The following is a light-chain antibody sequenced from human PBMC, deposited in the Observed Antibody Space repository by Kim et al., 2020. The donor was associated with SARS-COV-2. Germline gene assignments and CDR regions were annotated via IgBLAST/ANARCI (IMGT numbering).Light chain of an antibody. V-gene: IGLV3-1*01. CDR2: EDS. Sequence: SVSPGQTACITCSGDKLGDKYVCWYQQKPGQSPVVVIYEDSKRPSGIPERFSGSNSGNTATLTISGTQAMDEADYYCQAWDSSTGVFGGGTQLTVL. CDR3: QAWDSSTGV. J-gene: IGLJ3*02. CDR1: KLGDKY.